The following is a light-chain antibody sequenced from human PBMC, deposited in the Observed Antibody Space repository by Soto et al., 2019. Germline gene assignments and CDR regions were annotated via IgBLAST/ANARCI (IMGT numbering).Light chain of an antibody. J-gene: IGKJ1*01. Sequence: IVLPQSPDTLSFSPGERATLCCRASQSVSSSYLAWYQQKPGQAPRLLIYGASSRATGIPDRFSGSGSGTDFTLTISRLEPEDFAVYYCQQHGSSPWTFGQGTKVDIK. CDR2: GAS. V-gene: IGKV3-20*01. CDR3: QQHGSSPWT. CDR1: QSVSSSY.